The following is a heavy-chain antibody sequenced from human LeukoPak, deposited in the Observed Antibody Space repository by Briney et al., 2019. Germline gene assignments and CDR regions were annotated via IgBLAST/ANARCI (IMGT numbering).Heavy chain of an antibody. CDR2: IIPIFGRA. Sequence: GASVKVSCKASGGTFISLTINWVRQAPGQGLEWMGGIIPIFGRANYAQKFQGRVTITADDSTSTAYMELSSLRSDDTAVYYCARDPYDSSGYYSHFDYWGQGTLVTVSS. J-gene: IGHJ4*02. CDR1: GGTFISLT. V-gene: IGHV1-69*01. D-gene: IGHD3-22*01. CDR3: ARDPYDSSGYYSHFDY.